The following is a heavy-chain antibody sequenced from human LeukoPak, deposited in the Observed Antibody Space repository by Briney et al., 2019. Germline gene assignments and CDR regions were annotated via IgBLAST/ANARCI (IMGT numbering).Heavy chain of an antibody. V-gene: IGHV1-2*02. CDR2: INPNSGGT. D-gene: IGHD1-26*01. CDR1: GYTFTDYY. Sequence: GASVKVSCKASGYTFTDYYIHWVRQAPGQGLEWLGWINPNSGGTNYAQKLQGRVTMTRDTSIRTVYMEVSRLTSDDTAVYYCATMGATTFDHWGQGTPVTVPS. CDR3: ATMGATTFDH. J-gene: IGHJ4*02.